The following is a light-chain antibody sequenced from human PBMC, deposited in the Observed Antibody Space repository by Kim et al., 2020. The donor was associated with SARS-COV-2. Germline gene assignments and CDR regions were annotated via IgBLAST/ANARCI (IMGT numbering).Light chain of an antibody. J-gene: IGLJ2*01. CDR2: ENN. CDR1: RGSIATSY. Sequence: NFMLTQPHSVSESPGKTVTISCTRSRGSIATSYVQWDQQRPASAPATIIYENNERPSGVPDRFSGSIDSSSNSASLTISRLKTEDEADYYCQSYDSTTVVFGGGTQLTVL. CDR3: QSYDSTTVV. V-gene: IGLV6-57*03.